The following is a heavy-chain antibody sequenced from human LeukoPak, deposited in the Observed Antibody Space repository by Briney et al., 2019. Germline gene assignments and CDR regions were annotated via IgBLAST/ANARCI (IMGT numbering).Heavy chain of an antibody. CDR1: GFTFSSYA. V-gene: IGHV3-23*01. J-gene: IGHJ4*02. CDR2: ISGSDST. D-gene: IGHD2-15*01. Sequence: KPGGSLRLSCAASGFTFSSYAMSWVRQAPGKGLGWVSAISGSDSTNYADSVKGRFTISRDNSKNTLYLQMNSLRAEDTAVYYCAKNRGGSCYSVIDYWGQGTLVTLSS. CDR3: AKNRGGSCYSVIDY.